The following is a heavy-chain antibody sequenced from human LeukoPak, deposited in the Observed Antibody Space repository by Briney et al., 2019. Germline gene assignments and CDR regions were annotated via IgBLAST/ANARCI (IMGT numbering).Heavy chain of an antibody. CDR1: GFTFSIYA. Sequence: HPGGSLRLSCAASGFTFSIYAMHWVRQAPGKGLEYVSAITSNGDSTFYANSVKGRFTISRDNSKNTLYLQMGSLRAEDMAVYYCARGSSVGITGHYDYWGQGTLVTVSS. V-gene: IGHV3-64*01. CDR3: ARGSSVGITGHYDY. CDR2: ITSNGDST. D-gene: IGHD1-26*01. J-gene: IGHJ4*02.